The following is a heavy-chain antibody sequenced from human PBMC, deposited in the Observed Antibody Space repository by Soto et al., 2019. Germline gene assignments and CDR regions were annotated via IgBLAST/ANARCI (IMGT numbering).Heavy chain of an antibody. J-gene: IGHJ4*02. V-gene: IGHV4-4*02. D-gene: IGHD2-2*02. CDR3: ARRLGYCSSTSCYNYFDY. CDR2: IYHSGST. CDR1: GGSISSSNW. Sequence: SETLSLTCAVSGGSISSSNWWSWVRQPPGKGLEWIGEIYHSGSTNYNPSLKSRVTISVDKSKNQFSLKLSSVTAADTAVYYCARRLGYCSSTSCYNYFDYWGQGTLVTVSS.